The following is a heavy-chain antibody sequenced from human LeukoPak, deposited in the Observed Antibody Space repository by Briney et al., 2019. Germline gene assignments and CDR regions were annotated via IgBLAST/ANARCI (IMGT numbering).Heavy chain of an antibody. CDR3: ARARVYTYPLRYYYGSGSYADY. CDR1: GYTLTSYD. V-gene: IGHV1-8*01. Sequence: ASVKVSCKASGYTLTSYDINWVRQATGQGLEWMGWMNPNSGNTGYAQKFQGRVTMTRNTSISTAYKELSSLRSEDTAVYHCARARVYTYPLRYYYGSGSYADYWGQGTLVTVSS. J-gene: IGHJ4*02. CDR2: MNPNSGNT. D-gene: IGHD3-10*01.